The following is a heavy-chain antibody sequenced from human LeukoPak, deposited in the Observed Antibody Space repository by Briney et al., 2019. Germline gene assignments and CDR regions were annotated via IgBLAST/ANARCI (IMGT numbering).Heavy chain of an antibody. CDR3: ARVPGRYCSSTSCSTGDY. CDR1: GGSFSGYY. J-gene: IGHJ4*02. Sequence: PSETLSLTCAVYGGSFSGYYWSWIRQPPGKGLEWIGEINHSGSTNYNPSLKSRVTISVDTSKNQFSLKLSSVTAADTAVYYCARVPGRYCSSTSCSTGDYWGQGTLVTVSS. D-gene: IGHD2-2*01. CDR2: INHSGST. V-gene: IGHV4-34*01.